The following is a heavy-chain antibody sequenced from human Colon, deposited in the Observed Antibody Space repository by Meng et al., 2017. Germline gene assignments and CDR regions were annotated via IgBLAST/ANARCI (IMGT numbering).Heavy chain of an antibody. CDR1: GYSFRTYA. CDR2: INMYTGDP. Sequence: QVQLVQSGSELKKPGASVKVSCKASGYSFRTYAINWVRQAPGQGLQWMGWINMYTGDPSYVEGFAGRFVFSLDISVSTAYLQISSLKAEDTAVYFCVRHNGDSDFDYWGQGTLVTAPQ. V-gene: IGHV7-4-1*02. J-gene: IGHJ4*02. D-gene: IGHD2-21*02. CDR3: VRHNGDSDFDY.